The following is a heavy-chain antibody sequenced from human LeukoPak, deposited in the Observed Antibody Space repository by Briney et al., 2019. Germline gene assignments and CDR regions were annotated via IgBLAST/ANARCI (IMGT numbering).Heavy chain of an antibody. D-gene: IGHD4-17*01. Sequence: SQTLSLTCTVSGGSISSGDYYWSWLRQPPGKGLEWIGYIYYSGSTYYNPSLKSRVTISVDTSKNQFSLKLSSVTAADTAVYYCARENYGDYRYFDYWGQGTLVTVSS. V-gene: IGHV4-30-4*01. J-gene: IGHJ4*02. CDR3: ARENYGDYRYFDY. CDR2: IYYSGST. CDR1: GGSISSGDYY.